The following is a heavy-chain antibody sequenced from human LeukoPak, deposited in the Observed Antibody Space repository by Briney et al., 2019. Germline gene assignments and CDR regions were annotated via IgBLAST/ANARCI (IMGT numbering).Heavy chain of an antibody. CDR1: GYTFTGYY. J-gene: IGHJ4*02. D-gene: IGHD3-22*01. CDR3: ARGSLMYYYDSSGYSDIDY. CDR2: INPNSGGT. V-gene: IGHV1-2*02. Sequence: ASVKVSCKASGYTFTGYYMHCVRQAPGQGLEWMGWINPNSGGTNYAQKFQGRVTMTRDTSISTAYMELSRLRSDDTAVYYCARGSLMYYYDSSGYSDIDYWGQGTLVTVSS.